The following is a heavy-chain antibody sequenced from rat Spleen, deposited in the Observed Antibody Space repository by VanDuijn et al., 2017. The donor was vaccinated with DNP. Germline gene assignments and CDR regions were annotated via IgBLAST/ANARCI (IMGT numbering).Heavy chain of an antibody. Sequence: EVHLVESGGGLVQPGGSLKLSCAASGFTFSDYYMAWVRQAPQKGLEWVATISYDGSSTSYRDSVKGRFTVSRDNAKSTLYLQMDSLRSEDTATYYCARPDYWGQGVMVTVSS. CDR3: ARPDY. CDR2: ISYDGSST. J-gene: IGHJ2*01. V-gene: IGHV5-7*01. CDR1: GFTFSDYY.